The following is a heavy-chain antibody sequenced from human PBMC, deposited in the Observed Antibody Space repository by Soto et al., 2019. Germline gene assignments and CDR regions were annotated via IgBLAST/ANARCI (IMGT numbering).Heavy chain of an antibody. V-gene: IGHV4-31*03. CDR3: ARILRAYYYGSGDGWFDP. Sequence: SETLSLTCTVSGGSISSGGYYWILIRQHPGKGLEWIGYIYYSGSTYYNPSLKSRVTISVDTSKNQFSLKLSSVTAADTAVYYCARILRAYYYGSGDGWFDPWGQGTLVTVSS. CDR2: IYYSGST. J-gene: IGHJ5*02. CDR1: GGSISSGGYY. D-gene: IGHD3-10*01.